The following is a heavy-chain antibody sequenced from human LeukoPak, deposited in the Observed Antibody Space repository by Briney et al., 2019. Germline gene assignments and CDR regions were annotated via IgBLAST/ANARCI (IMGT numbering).Heavy chain of an antibody. D-gene: IGHD3-9*01. CDR3: ARAETHYDVLTGHNGNYYYGMDV. J-gene: IGHJ6*02. V-gene: IGHV4-59*01. CDR1: GGSIRSYY. Sequence: SETLSLTCTVSGGSIRSYYWSWIRQPPGKGLEWIGYIYYSGSTNYNPSLKRRVTISLDTSKNQFSLRLSSVIAADTAVYYCARAETHYDVLTGHNGNYYYGMDVWGQGTTVTVSS. CDR2: IYYSGST.